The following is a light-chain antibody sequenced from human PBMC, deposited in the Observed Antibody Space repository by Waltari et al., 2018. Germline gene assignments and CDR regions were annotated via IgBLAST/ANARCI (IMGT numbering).Light chain of an antibody. J-gene: IGKJ2*01. V-gene: IGKV1-39*01. CDR2: AAS. CDR1: QSVSIY. Sequence: DIQMTQSPSYLSASVGDRVTITCRASQSVSIYVNWYQQKPGKAPNLLIYAASSLQSGVPSRFSGSGSGTDFSLTISSLQPGDFATYYCQQSFTTPQNTFGQGTRLEIK. CDR3: QQSFTTPQNT.